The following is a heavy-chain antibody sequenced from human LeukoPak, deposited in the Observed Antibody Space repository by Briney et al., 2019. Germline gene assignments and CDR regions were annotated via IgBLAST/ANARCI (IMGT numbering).Heavy chain of an antibody. CDR3: ARSGYYDSSEHAFDI. D-gene: IGHD3-22*01. CDR2: IIPIFGTA. CDR1: GGTFSSYA. J-gene: IGHJ3*02. Sequence: ASVKVSCKASGGTFSSYAISWVRQAPGQGLEWMGGIIPIFGTANYAQKFQGRVTITTDESTSTAYMELSSLRSEDTAVYYCARSGYYDSSEHAFDIWGQGTMLTVSS. V-gene: IGHV1-69*05.